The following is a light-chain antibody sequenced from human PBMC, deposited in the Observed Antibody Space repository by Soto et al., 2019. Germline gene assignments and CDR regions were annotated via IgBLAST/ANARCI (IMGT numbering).Light chain of an antibody. CDR1: QSVSSS. CDR2: DAS. CDR3: QQYDYSPPT. J-gene: IGKJ4*01. V-gene: IGKV3-20*01. Sequence: EIVLTQSPGTLSVSPGERATLSCRASQSVSSSLAWYQQKPGLAPRLLIYDASTRATGISDRFSGSGSGTDFTLTISRLEPEDFAVYYCQQYDYSPPTFGGGTKVDIK.